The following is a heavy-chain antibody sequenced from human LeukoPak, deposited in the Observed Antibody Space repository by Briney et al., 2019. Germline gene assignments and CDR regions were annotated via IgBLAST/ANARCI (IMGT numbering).Heavy chain of an antibody. D-gene: IGHD3-10*02. Sequence: GGSLRLSCAASGFTFGSCAMNWVRQDPGKGLEWLSSINGSGANTYYADSVEGRFTISRDNSQNTLYLQMNSLRAEDTAVYYCAKDVRGYNRPFDYWGQGTLVTVSS. CDR3: AKDVRGYNRPFDY. J-gene: IGHJ4*02. V-gene: IGHV3-23*01. CDR1: GFTFGSCA. CDR2: INGSGANT.